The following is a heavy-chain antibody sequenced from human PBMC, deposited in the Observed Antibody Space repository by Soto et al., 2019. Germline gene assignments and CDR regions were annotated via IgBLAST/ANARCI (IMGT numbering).Heavy chain of an antibody. CDR1: GFTFSSYA. CDR2: ISYDGSNK. Sequence: ESGGGVVQPGRSLRLSCAASGFTFSSYAMHWVRQAPGKGLEWVAVISYDGSNKYYADSVKGRFTISRDNSKNTLYLQMNSLRAEDTAVYYCARGDSSGWHSRYYFDYWGQGTLVTVSS. J-gene: IGHJ4*02. CDR3: ARGDSSGWHSRYYFDY. D-gene: IGHD6-19*01. V-gene: IGHV3-30-3*01.